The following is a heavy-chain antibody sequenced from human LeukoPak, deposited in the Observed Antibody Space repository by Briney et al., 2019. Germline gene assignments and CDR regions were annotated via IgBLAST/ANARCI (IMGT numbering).Heavy chain of an antibody. V-gene: IGHV4-39*07. D-gene: IGHD5-18*01. CDR1: GGSISSSSYY. CDR2: IYYSGST. J-gene: IGHJ2*01. Sequence: SETLSLTCTVSGGSISSSSYYWGWIRQPPGKGLEWIGSIYYSGSTYYNPSLKSRVTISVDTSKNQFSLKLSSVTAADTAVYYCARDGRTIQLWLRYFDLWGRGTLVTVSS. CDR3: ARDGRTIQLWLRYFDL.